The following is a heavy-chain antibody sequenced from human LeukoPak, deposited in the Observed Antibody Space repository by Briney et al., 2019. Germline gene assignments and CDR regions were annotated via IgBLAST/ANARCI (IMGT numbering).Heavy chain of an antibody. CDR1: GFTIRSYE. V-gene: IGHV3-48*03. J-gene: IGHJ4*02. Sequence: GGSLRLSCAASGFTIRSYEMNWVRQAPGKGLDWVSYISSSGTTVYYADSVRGRFTISRDNAKNSLYLQMDSLRVDDTAVYYCARSTKGDSDHWGQGTLVTVSS. CDR3: ARSTKGDSDH. D-gene: IGHD3-10*01. CDR2: ISSSGTTV.